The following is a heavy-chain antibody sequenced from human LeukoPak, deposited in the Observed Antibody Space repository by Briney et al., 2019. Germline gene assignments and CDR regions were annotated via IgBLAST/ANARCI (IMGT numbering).Heavy chain of an antibody. CDR1: GFAFSSNG. Sequence: GGSLRLSCAASGFAFSSNGMHWVRQAPGKGLEWVALISYDGSNKYYADSVKGRFTISRDNSKNTLYLQMNSLRAEDTAAYYCAKDRSSSWTWTIDYWGQGTLVTVSS. CDR2: ISYDGSNK. J-gene: IGHJ4*02. V-gene: IGHV3-30*18. D-gene: IGHD6-13*01. CDR3: AKDRSSSWTWTIDY.